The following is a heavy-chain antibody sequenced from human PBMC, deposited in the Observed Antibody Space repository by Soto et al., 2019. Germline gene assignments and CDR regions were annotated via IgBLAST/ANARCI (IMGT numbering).Heavy chain of an antibody. Sequence: VQSLKISCKGSGYTFTSYWISWVLEMAVKGLEWMGRIDPSDSYTNYSPSFQVHVTISADKSISTAYLQWSSLKASDTAMYYCARHGKGYSGYVYFDYWGQGTLVTVSS. CDR3: ARHGKGYSGYVYFDY. V-gene: IGHV5-10-1*01. CDR2: IDPSDSYT. J-gene: IGHJ4*02. D-gene: IGHD5-12*01. CDR1: GYTFTSYW.